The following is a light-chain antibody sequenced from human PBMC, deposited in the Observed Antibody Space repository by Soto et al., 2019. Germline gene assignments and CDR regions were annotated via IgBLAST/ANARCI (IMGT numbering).Light chain of an antibody. CDR3: SSYTTRSTLV. J-gene: IGLJ2*01. CDR2: DVY. V-gene: IGLV2-14*01. CDR1: SSGVGGYNY. Sequence: QSALTQPASVSGSPGQSITISCTGTSSGVGGYNYVSWFQQHPGKAPNLLIYDVYRRPSGVSYRFPGSKSGNTASLTISGLQAEDEADYYCSSYTTRSTLVFGGETKLTVL.